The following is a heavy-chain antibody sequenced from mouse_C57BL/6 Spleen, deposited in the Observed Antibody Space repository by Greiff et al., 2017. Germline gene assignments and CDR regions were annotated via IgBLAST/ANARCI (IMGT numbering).Heavy chain of an antibody. CDR3: ARSIYYGNFDWYFDV. Sequence: VQLQQSGPELVKPGASVKISCKASGYAFSSSWMNWVKQSPGKGLEWIGRIYPGVGDTNYNGKFKGKATLTADKSSSTAYMQLSSLTSEDSAVYFCARSIYYGNFDWYFDVWGTGTTVTVSS. CDR2: IYPGVGDT. D-gene: IGHD2-1*01. V-gene: IGHV1-82*01. CDR1: GYAFSSSW. J-gene: IGHJ1*03.